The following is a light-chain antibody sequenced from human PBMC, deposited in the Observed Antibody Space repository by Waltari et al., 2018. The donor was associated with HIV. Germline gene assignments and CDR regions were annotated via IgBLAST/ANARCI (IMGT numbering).Light chain of an antibody. J-gene: IGKJ1*01. V-gene: IGKV3-20*01. Sequence: EIVLTQSPGTLSLSPGERATLSCRASQSVRNNYLAWYQQKPGQAPRLLIFGASSRATGIPDRFSGSGSGTDFTLTINKLEPEDFAVYYCQQYDSSRATFGQGTKVEI. CDR2: GAS. CDR3: QQYDSSRAT. CDR1: QSVRNNY.